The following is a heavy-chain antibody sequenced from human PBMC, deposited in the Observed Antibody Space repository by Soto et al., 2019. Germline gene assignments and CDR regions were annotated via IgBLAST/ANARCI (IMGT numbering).Heavy chain of an antibody. D-gene: IGHD2-21*01. V-gene: IGHV3-33*01. CDR1: GFTFSSYG. Sequence: QVQLLESGGGVVQPGRSLRLSCAASGFTFSSYGMHWVRQAPGKGLERVAVIWYDGSNKYYADSVKGRFTISRDNSKNTLYLQMNSLRAEDTAVYYCARGLCGGDCHFDPWGQGTLVTVSS. CDR3: ARGLCGGDCHFDP. J-gene: IGHJ5*02. CDR2: IWYDGSNK.